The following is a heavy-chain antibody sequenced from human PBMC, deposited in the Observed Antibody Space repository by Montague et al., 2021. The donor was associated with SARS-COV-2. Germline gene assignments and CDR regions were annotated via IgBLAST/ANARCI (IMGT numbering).Heavy chain of an antibody. D-gene: IGHD1-14*01. CDR1: GFSVANRW. V-gene: IGHV3-15*01. CDR3: TTYNRGYFDL. J-gene: IGHJ2*01. Sequence: SLRLSCAASGFSVANRWMSWVRQAPGKGLEWVGRIYSKGDGGSTDSGAPVKGRFSISRDESKNMLHLQMDSLEVEDTALYYCTTYNRGYFDLWGRGTLVTVSS. CDR2: IYSKGDGGST.